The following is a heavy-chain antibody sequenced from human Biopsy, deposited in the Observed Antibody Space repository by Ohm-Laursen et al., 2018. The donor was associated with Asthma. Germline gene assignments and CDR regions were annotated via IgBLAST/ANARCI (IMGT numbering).Heavy chain of an antibody. Sequence: ASVKVSCKTSGYTFNSAGITWVRQAPGQGLEWMGWISVYNGNTKVVLKLQDRVTMTTDTSTSTAYMELRSLRSDDTAVYFCARAVDYSHYYGIDVWGQGTTVTVS. J-gene: IGHJ6*02. CDR2: ISVYNGNT. D-gene: IGHD3-10*01. CDR1: GYTFNSAG. V-gene: IGHV1-18*01. CDR3: ARAVDYSHYYGIDV.